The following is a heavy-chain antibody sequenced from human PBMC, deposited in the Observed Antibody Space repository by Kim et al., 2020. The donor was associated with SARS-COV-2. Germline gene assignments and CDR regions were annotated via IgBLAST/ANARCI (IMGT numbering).Heavy chain of an antibody. D-gene: IGHD6-13*01. CDR3: ARLQGILNWFDP. V-gene: IGHV4-39*01. CDR2: FYYSGST. Sequence: SETLSLTCTVSGGSISSSSYYWGWIRQPPGKGLEWIGSFYYSGSTYYNPSLKSRVTISVDTSKNQFSLKLSSVTAADTAVYYCARLQGILNWFDPWGQGTLVTVSS. J-gene: IGHJ5*02. CDR1: GGSISSSSYY.